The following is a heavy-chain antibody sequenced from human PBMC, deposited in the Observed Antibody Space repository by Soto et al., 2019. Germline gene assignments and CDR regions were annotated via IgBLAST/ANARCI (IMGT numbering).Heavy chain of an antibody. Sequence: QVQLVESGGGVVQPGRSLRLSCAASGFTFSNYGMHWVRQAPGKGLERVAVVWYDGSYKYDADSVKGRFTIFRDTSKNTLYLQMNSLRGEDTPAYHCARGNWKYGYFDYWGQGTLVTVAS. V-gene: IGHV3-33*01. CDR2: VWYDGSYK. CDR3: ARGNWKYGYFDY. D-gene: IGHD1-7*01. J-gene: IGHJ4*02. CDR1: GFTFSNYG.